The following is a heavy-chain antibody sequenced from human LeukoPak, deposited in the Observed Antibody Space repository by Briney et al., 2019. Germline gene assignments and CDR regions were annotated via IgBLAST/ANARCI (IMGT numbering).Heavy chain of an antibody. D-gene: IGHD4-17*01. V-gene: IGHV3-21*01. CDR1: RFTFSSYT. CDR3: TRGSYGDYEY. Sequence: PGGSLRLSCSASRFTFSSYTMNWVRQAPGKGLEWVSSIDPSSTYIYYADSVKGRFTISRDSAQNSLYLQMNSLRAEDTAAYYCTRGSYGDYEYWGQGTLVTVSS. J-gene: IGHJ4*02. CDR2: IDPSSTYI.